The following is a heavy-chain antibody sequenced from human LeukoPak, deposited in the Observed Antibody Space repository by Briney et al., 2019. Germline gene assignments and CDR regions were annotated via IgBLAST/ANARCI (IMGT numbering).Heavy chain of an antibody. V-gene: IGHV4-59*01. Sequence: SETLSLTCTVSGGSINYYYWSWLRQPPGKGLEWIGYIYYSGNTNYNPSLKSRVTISVDTSKNQFSLKLSSVTAADTAVYYCARVSPPPDDFWSGYYAIDYWGQGTLVTVSS. CDR2: IYYSGNT. CDR3: ARVSPPPDDFWSGYYAIDY. D-gene: IGHD3-3*01. CDR1: GGSINYYY. J-gene: IGHJ4*02.